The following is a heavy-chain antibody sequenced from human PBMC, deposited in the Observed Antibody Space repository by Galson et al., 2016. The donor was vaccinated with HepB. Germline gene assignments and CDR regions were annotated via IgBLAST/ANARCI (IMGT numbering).Heavy chain of an antibody. Sequence: LSLTCAVSGYSVSSGYYWGWIRQSPGKGLEWIASFYRSETTYYAPSLKSRVTMSVDTSKNQFSLKLSSVTAADTAVCYCARAGTTVTTHYYYLVSWGQGTLVLVS. CDR2: FYRSETT. D-gene: IGHD4-17*01. CDR3: ARAGTTVTTHYYYLVS. V-gene: IGHV4-38-2*01. CDR1: GYSVSSGYY. J-gene: IGHJ4*02.